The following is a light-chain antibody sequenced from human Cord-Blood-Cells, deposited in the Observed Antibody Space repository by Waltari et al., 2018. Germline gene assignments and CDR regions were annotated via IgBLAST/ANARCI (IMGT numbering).Light chain of an antibody. CDR1: QSVSSSY. V-gene: IGKV3-20*01. J-gene: IGKJ1*01. Sequence: EIVLTQSPGPLSLSPGERATRSCWASQSVSSSYLAWYQQKPGQAPRLLIYGASSRATGIPDRFSGSGSGTDFTLAISRLEPEDFAVYYCQQYGSSRPFGQGTKVEIK. CDR3: QQYGSSRP. CDR2: GAS.